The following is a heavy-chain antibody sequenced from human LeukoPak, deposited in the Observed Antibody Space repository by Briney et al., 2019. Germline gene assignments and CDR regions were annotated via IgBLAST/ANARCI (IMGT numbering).Heavy chain of an antibody. D-gene: IGHD6-13*01. CDR2: IYYSGST. Sequence: SETLSLTCTVSGGSISSYYWSWIRQPPGKGLEWIGYIYYSGSTNYNPSLKSRVTISVDTSKNQFSLKLSSVTAADTAVYYCARVGPMNSSSWYQASPYYYYYGMDVWGQGTAVTVSS. J-gene: IGHJ6*02. V-gene: IGHV4-59*01. CDR1: GGSISSYY. CDR3: ARVGPMNSSSWYQASPYYYYYGMDV.